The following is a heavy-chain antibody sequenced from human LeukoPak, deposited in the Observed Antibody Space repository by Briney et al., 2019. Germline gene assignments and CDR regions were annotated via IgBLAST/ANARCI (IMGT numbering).Heavy chain of an antibody. Sequence: PSQTLSLTCTVSGGSISSGGYYWSWIRQPPGKGLEWIGYILSSGVTYYNPSLRSRTTISVDTSENQFSLKLSSVTAADTAVYYCARDSSGYQILDYWGQGTLVTVSS. J-gene: IGHJ4*02. CDR2: ILSSGVT. CDR1: GGSISSGGYY. D-gene: IGHD5-18*01. V-gene: IGHV4-30-4*08. CDR3: ARDSSGYQILDY.